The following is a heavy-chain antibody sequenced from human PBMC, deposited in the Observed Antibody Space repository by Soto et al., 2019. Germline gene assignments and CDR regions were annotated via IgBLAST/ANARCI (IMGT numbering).Heavy chain of an antibody. Sequence: PGGSLRLSCAASGFTFDDYAMYWVRQAPGKGLEWVSLISWDGGSTYYADSVKGRFTISRDNSKNSLYLQMNSLRAEDTALYYCARAPAGTMGWFDPWGQGTLVTVSS. CDR2: ISWDGGST. J-gene: IGHJ5*02. CDR3: ARAPAGTMGWFDP. V-gene: IGHV3-43D*04. CDR1: GFTFDDYA. D-gene: IGHD6-13*01.